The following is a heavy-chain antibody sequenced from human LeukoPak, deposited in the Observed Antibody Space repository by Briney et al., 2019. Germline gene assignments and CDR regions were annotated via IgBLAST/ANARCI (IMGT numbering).Heavy chain of an antibody. J-gene: IGHJ4*02. Sequence: PSETLSLTCTVSGGSISSYYWSWIRQPPGKGLEWIGYIYYSGSTNYNPSLKSRVTILVDTSKNQFSLKLSSVTAADTAVYYCARFRGYNYGVDYWGQGTLVTVSS. CDR2: IYYSGST. CDR3: ARFRGYNYGVDY. D-gene: IGHD5-18*01. V-gene: IGHV4-59*08. CDR1: GGSISSYY.